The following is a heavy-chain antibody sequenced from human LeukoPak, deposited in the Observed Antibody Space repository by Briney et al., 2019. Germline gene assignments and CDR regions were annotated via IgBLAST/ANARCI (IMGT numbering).Heavy chain of an antibody. CDR3: ARAQEDIVLMVYAIGWFDP. D-gene: IGHD2-8*01. V-gene: IGHV4-59*01. J-gene: IGHJ5*02. CDR2: IYYSGST. CDR1: GGSISSYY. Sequence: SSETLSLTCTVSGGSISSYYWSWIRQPPGKGLEWIGYIYYSGSTNYNPSLKSRVTISVDTSKNQFSLKLSSVTAADTAVYYCARAQEDIVLMVYAIGWFDPWGQGTLVTVSS.